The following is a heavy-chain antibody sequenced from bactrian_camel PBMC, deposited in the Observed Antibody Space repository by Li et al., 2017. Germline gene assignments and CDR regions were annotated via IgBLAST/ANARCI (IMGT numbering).Heavy chain of an antibody. J-gene: IGHJ7*01. CDR1: RTPIINYC. D-gene: IGHD1*01. V-gene: IGHV3S53*01. Sequence: HVQLVESGGGSVQPGGSLRLSCTYSRTPIINYCMAWFRQAPGKEREKVAYFSSTGTTSYSDSVKGRFTITKDGDKNTLYLQMDNLKPEDTAMYYCATEERSLIGEPCKNAQMTRPTDYWGKGTQVTVS. CDR2: FSSTGTT.